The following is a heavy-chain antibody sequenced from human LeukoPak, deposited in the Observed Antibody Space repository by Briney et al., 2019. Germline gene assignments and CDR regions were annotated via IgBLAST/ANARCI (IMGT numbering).Heavy chain of an antibody. Sequence: GGSLRLSCAASGFTVNNNYMSWVRQAPGKGLEWVSVIYSGGSTYYADSVKGRFTISRDNSKNTLYLQMNSLRAEDTAVYYCAKGFVDTAMVYFDYWGQGTLVTVSS. CDR3: AKGFVDTAMVYFDY. D-gene: IGHD5-18*01. CDR1: GFTVNNNY. CDR2: IYSGGST. V-gene: IGHV3-53*01. J-gene: IGHJ4*02.